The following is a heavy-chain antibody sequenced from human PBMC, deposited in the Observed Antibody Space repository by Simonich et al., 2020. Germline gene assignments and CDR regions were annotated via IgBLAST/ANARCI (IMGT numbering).Heavy chain of an antibody. D-gene: IGHD1-1*01. Sequence: QVQLVQSVAEVKKPGASVKVSCKASVYTFPSYGISWVRQAPGQGLAWMGVISAYHGNTNDAQKLQGRVTMTTDTSTSTAYMELRSLRSDDTAVYYCARSTTGTTAFDIWGQGTMVTVSS. V-gene: IGHV1-18*01. J-gene: IGHJ3*02. CDR1: VYTFPSYG. CDR2: ISAYHGNT. CDR3: ARSTTGTTAFDI.